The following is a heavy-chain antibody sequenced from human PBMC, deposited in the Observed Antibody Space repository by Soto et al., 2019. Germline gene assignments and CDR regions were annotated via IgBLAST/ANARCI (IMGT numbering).Heavy chain of an antibody. CDR3: ARVYSSGWSFYYGTDV. CDR2: TYYTSKWYN. J-gene: IGHJ6*02. Sequence: SLTCAICGDSVSSYSAISYWFRQSPSRGLEWLGRTYYTSKWYNDYAVSVKSRISINPDTSKNQVSLQLNSVTPEDTAVYYCARVYSSGWSFYYGTDVWGQGTTVTVSS. V-gene: IGHV6-1*01. CDR1: GDSVSSYSAI. D-gene: IGHD6-19*01.